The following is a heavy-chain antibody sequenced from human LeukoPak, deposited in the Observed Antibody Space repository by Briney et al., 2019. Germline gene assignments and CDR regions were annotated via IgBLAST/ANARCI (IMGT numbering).Heavy chain of an antibody. J-gene: IGHJ4*02. V-gene: IGHV4-34*01. CDR2: INHSGST. CDR3: ARASRGAVAXDFDY. Sequence: KASETLSLTCAVYGGSFSGYYWSWIRQPPGKGLEWIGEINHSGSTNYNPSLKSRVTISVDTSKNQFSLKLSSVTAADTAVYYCARASRGAVAXDFDYWGQGTLVTVSS. CDR1: GGSFSGYY. D-gene: IGHD6-19*01.